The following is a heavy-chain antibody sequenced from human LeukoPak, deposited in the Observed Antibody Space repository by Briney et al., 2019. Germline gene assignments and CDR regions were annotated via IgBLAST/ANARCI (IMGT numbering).Heavy chain of an antibody. J-gene: IGHJ5*02. V-gene: IGHV4-39*07. CDR3: ARFYYDSSGLHNWFDP. D-gene: IGHD3-22*01. Sequence: PSETLSLTCTVSGGSISSSSYYWGWIRQPPGKGLEWIGSIYYSGSTNYNPSLKSRVTISVDTSKNQFSLKLSSVTAADTAVYYCARFYYDSSGLHNWFDPWGQGTLVTVSS. CDR1: GGSISSSSYY. CDR2: IYYSGST.